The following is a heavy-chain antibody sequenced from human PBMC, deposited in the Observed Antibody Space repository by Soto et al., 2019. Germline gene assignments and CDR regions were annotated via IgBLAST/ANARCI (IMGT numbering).Heavy chain of an antibody. CDR2: ISWNSGSI. J-gene: IGHJ6*02. CDR3: AKDMLYCSGGSCYGYYYGMDV. CDR1: GFTFDDYA. D-gene: IGHD2-15*01. Sequence: LSLTCAASGFTFDDYAMHWVRQAPGKGLEWVSGISWNSGSIGYADSVKGRFTISRDNAKNSLYLQMNSLRAEDTALYYCAKDMLYCSGGSCYGYYYGMDVWGQGTTVTVSS. V-gene: IGHV3-9*01.